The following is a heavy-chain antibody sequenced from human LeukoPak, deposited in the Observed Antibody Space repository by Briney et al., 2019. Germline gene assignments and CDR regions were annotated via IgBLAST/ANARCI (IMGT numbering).Heavy chain of an antibody. D-gene: IGHD1-26*01. CDR3: ASNVVGALYGVDY. Sequence: SETLSLTCTVSGGSVISGRYYWSWIRQTPGKGLEWIGYIYYSGSTNYNPSLKSRVTISVDTSKNQFSLKLSSVTAADTAVYYCASNVVGALYGVDYWGQGTLVTVSS. V-gene: IGHV4-61*01. J-gene: IGHJ4*02. CDR2: IYYSGST. CDR1: GGSVISGRYY.